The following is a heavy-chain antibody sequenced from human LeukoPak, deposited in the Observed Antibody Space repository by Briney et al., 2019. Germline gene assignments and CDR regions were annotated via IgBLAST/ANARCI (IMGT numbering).Heavy chain of an antibody. D-gene: IGHD2-21*02. CDR2: THHSGTT. J-gene: IGHJ4*02. Sequence: SETLSLTCTVSGYSISSGSYWGWIRQPPGKGLEWIGSTHHSGTTYYNPSLKSRVTISVDKSKNQFSLKLTSVTAADTAVYFCARDLGTAGRPNDNWGQGILVTVSS. V-gene: IGHV4-38-2*02. CDR1: GYSISSGSY. CDR3: ARDLGTAGRPNDN.